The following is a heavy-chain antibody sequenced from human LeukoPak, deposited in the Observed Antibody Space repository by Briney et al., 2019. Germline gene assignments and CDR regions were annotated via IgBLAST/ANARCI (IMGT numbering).Heavy chain of an antibody. D-gene: IGHD1-26*01. CDR2: IFHTGST. CDR1: GDSISSGNY. Sequence: SETLSLTCTVSGDSISSGNYWGWIRQPPGKGLEWIGSIFHTGSTYFNLSLKSRVTISVDTSRNQFSLRLSSVTAAGADTAVYYCARGRGAFDYWGQGILVTVSS. J-gene: IGHJ4*02. V-gene: IGHV4-38-2*02. CDR3: ARGRGAFDY.